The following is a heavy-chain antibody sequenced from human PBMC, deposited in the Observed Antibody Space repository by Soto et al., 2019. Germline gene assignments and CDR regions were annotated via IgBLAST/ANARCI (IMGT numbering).Heavy chain of an antibody. CDR2: ISWNSGTV. D-gene: IGHD6-19*01. V-gene: IGHV3-9*01. Sequence: EIQLAESGGGLVQPGRSLRLSCEGSGFRFDDFAMHWVRQTPGKGLEWVSGISWNSGTVAYADSVKGRFTISRDNVKNSLHLQMNSLRAEDTALYYCAKDRRPIAVAGAIDNWGQGTMVTVSS. CDR1: GFRFDDFA. CDR3: AKDRRPIAVAGAIDN. J-gene: IGHJ3*02.